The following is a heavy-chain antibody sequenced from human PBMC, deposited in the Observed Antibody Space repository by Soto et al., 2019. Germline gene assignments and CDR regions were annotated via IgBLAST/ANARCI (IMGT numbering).Heavy chain of an antibody. Sequence: SETLSLTCTVSGGSISSYYWSWIRQPAGKGLEWIGRIYTSGSTNYNPSLKSRVTMSVDTSKNQFSLKLSSVTAADTAVYYCARDLRYSGYEAFDYWGQGTLVTVS. D-gene: IGHD5-12*01. CDR2: IYTSGST. CDR1: GGSISSYY. J-gene: IGHJ4*02. CDR3: ARDLRYSGYEAFDY. V-gene: IGHV4-4*07.